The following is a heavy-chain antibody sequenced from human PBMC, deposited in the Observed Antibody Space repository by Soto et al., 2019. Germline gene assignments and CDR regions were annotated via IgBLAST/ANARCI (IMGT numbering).Heavy chain of an antibody. V-gene: IGHV3-23*01. CDR3: ARQSSGYYEESPTFDY. J-gene: IGHJ4*02. CDR1: GFTFSSYA. D-gene: IGHD3-22*01. CDR2: ISGSGGST. Sequence: GGSLRLSCAASGFTFSSYAMSWVRQAPGKGLEWVSAISGSGGSTYYADSVKGRFTISRDNSKNTLYLQMNSLRAEDTAVYYCARQSSGYYEESPTFDYWGQGTLVTVSS.